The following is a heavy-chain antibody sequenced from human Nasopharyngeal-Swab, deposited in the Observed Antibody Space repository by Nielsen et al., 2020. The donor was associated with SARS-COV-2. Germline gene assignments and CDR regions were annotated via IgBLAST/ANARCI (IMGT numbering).Heavy chain of an antibody. CDR3: ARAGNSSGYYPSDY. V-gene: IGHV1-2*02. D-gene: IGHD3-22*01. Sequence: ASVQVSCKASGYTFTGYYMHWVRQAPGQGLEWMGWINPNSGGTKYAQKFQGRVTMTRDTSISTAYMELSRLRSDDTAVYYCARAGNSSGYYPSDYWGQGTLVTVSS. J-gene: IGHJ4*02. CDR2: INPNSGGT. CDR1: GYTFTGYY.